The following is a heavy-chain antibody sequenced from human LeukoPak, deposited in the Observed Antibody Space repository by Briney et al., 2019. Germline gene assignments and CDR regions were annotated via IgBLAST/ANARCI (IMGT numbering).Heavy chain of an antibody. CDR3: AKVVLLWFGEPSDYMDV. D-gene: IGHD3-10*01. V-gene: IGHV3-23*01. Sequence: PGGTLRLSCAASGFTFSSYGMSWVRQAPGKGLEWVSAISGSGGSTYYADSVKGRFTISRDNSKNTLYLQMNSLRAEDTAVYYCAKVVLLWFGEPSDYMDVWGKGTTVTISS. CDR2: ISGSGGST. J-gene: IGHJ6*03. CDR1: GFTFSSYG.